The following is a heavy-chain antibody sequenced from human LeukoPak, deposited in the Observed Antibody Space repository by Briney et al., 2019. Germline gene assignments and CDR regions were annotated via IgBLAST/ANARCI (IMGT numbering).Heavy chain of an antibody. CDR2: INHNGNVN. CDR1: GFTVSSNY. V-gene: IGHV3-7*03. Sequence: GGSLRLSCAASGFTVSSNYMSWARQAPGKGLEWVASINHNGNVNYYVDSVKGRFTISRDNAKNSLYLQMSNLRAEDTAVYFCARGGGLDVWGQGATVTVSS. J-gene: IGHJ6*02. D-gene: IGHD3-16*01. CDR3: ARGGGLDV.